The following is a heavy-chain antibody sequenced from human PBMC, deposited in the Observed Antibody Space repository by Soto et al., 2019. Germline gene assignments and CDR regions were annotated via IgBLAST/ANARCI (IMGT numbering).Heavy chain of an antibody. D-gene: IGHD3-10*01. CDR2: IIPILGIA. V-gene: IGHV1-69*08. Sequence: QVQLVQSGAEVKKPGSSVKVSCKASGGTFSSYTISWVRQSPGQGLEWMGRIIPILGIANYAQKFQGRVTITADKSTSKAYMELSSLRAEDTAVYYCAREGRLDPLLRFGGSTQFDYWGQGTLVTVSS. J-gene: IGHJ4*02. CDR3: AREGRLDPLLRFGGSTQFDY. CDR1: GGTFSSYT.